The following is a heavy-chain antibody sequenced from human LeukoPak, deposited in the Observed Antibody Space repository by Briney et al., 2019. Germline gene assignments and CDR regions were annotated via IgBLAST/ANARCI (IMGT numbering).Heavy chain of an antibody. CDR2: ISGSSSYI. D-gene: IGHD2-8*01. J-gene: IGHJ4*02. CDR1: GFTFSSYS. V-gene: IGHV3-21*01. Sequence: PGGSLRLSCAASGFTFSSYSMNWVRQAPGKGLEWVSSISGSSSYIYYADSVKGRFTISRDNAKNSLYLQMNSLRAEDTAVYYCARAGRIVLMVYAKYYFDYWGQGTLVTVSS. CDR3: ARAGRIVLMVYAKYYFDY.